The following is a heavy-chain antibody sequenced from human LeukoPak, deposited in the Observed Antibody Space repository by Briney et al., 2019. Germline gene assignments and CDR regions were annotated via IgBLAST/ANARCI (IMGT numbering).Heavy chain of an antibody. CDR3: ARGGWSLGYCSSSSCLDWFDP. V-gene: IGHV1-2*02. D-gene: IGHD2-2*01. CDR1: RYTFTDYY. J-gene: IGHJ5*02. Sequence: GASVKVSCKASRYTFTDYYMHWVRQAPGQGLECMGCINPNSGGTNYAQKFQGRVTMTRDTSISTAYMELSRLRSDDTAVYYCARGGWSLGYCSSSSCLDWFDPWGQGTLVTVSS. CDR2: INPNSGGT.